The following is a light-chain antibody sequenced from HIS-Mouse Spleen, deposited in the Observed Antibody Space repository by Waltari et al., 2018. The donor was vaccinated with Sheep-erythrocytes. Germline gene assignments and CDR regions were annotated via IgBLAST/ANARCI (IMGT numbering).Light chain of an antibody. V-gene: IGLV3-1*01. Sequence: SYELTQPPSVSVSPGQTASITCPGHKLGDKYAYWYQQKPGQSPVLVIYQDSQRPSGIPERFSGSNSGNTATLTISGTQAMDEADYYCQAWDSSTAVFGGGTKLTVL. CDR2: QDS. CDR1: KLGDKY. CDR3: QAWDSSTAV. J-gene: IGLJ2*01.